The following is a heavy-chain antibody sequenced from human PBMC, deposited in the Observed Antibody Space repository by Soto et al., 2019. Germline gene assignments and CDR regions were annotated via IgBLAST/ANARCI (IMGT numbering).Heavy chain of an antibody. Sequence: EVQVVESGGGLIQPGGSLRLSCEVSGFSVTANYMSWVRQAPGKGLEWVSVIYSGGSTYYIDSVKGRFSISRDISKNTLYLHMTSLRAEDTAVYYCHGYAYWGQGTLVTVSS. CDR3: HGYAY. J-gene: IGHJ4*02. CDR2: IYSGGST. D-gene: IGHD5-12*01. V-gene: IGHV3-53*01. CDR1: GFSVTANY.